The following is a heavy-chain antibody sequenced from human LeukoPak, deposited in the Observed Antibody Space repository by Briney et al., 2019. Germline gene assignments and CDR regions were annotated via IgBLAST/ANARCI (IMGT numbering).Heavy chain of an antibody. J-gene: IGHJ4*02. Sequence: PSETLSLTCAVYGGSFSGYYWSWIRQPPGKGLEWIGEINHSGSTNYNPSLKSRVTISVDTSKNQFSLKLSSVTAADTAVYYCALLRYFDWLLEEYHFDYWGQGTLVTVSS. CDR2: INHSGST. D-gene: IGHD3-9*01. V-gene: IGHV4-34*01. CDR1: GGSFSGYY. CDR3: ALLRYFDWLLEEYHFDY.